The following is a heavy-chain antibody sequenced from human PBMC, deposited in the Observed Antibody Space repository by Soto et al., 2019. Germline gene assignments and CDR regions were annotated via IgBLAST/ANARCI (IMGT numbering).Heavy chain of an antibody. CDR2: IYPGDSDT. V-gene: IGHV5-51*01. Sequence: GESLKISCKGSGYSFTSYWIGWVRQMPGKGLEWMGIIYPGDSDTRYSPSFQGQVTISADKSISTAYLQWSSLKASDTAMYYCARAGYYGSGSYKPYYYYYGMDVWGQGTTVTVSS. J-gene: IGHJ6*02. CDR3: ARAGYYGSGSYKPYYYYYGMDV. D-gene: IGHD3-10*01. CDR1: GYSFTSYW.